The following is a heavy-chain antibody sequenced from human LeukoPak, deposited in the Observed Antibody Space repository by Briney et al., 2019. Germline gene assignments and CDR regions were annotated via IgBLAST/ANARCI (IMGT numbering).Heavy chain of an antibody. D-gene: IGHD2-2*01. CDR2: IHNSGSS. J-gene: IGHJ4*02. Sequence: SETLSLTCTVSGASISGTYYWGWIRQAPGKGLEWIASIHNSGSSDYNPSLKGRVTISVDMSENQFSLKLRFVTAADTARYYCSRLAYCSSTSCYPNYWGQGALVTVSS. CDR3: SRLAYCSSTSCYPNY. CDR1: GASISGTYY. V-gene: IGHV4-39*01.